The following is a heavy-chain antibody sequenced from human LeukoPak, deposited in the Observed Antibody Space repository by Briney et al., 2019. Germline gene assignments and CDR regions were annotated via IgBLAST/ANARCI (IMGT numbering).Heavy chain of an antibody. CDR3: ATDLGKWELPSY. V-gene: IGHV1-24*01. CDR1: GGTFSSYA. Sequence: ASVKVSCKASGGTFSSYAISWVRQAPGKGLEWMGGFDPEDGETIYAQKFQGRVTMTEDTSTDTAYMELSSLRSEDTAVYYCATDLGKWELPSYWGQGTLVTVSS. CDR2: FDPEDGET. J-gene: IGHJ4*02. D-gene: IGHD1-26*01.